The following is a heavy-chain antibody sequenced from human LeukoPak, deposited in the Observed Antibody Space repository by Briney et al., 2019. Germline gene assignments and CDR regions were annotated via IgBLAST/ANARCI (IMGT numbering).Heavy chain of an antibody. CDR2: IRTDGTIT. CDR3: AREGTGSYMDV. CDR1: GFTFSSYW. Sequence: GGSLRLSCAASGFTFSSYWMHWVRQAPGKGLVWVSRIRTDGTITTYADSVKGRFSISRDNAKNTLYLQVNSLRVEDTAAYYCAREGTGSYMDVWGKGTTVTVSS. V-gene: IGHV3-74*03. J-gene: IGHJ6*03. D-gene: IGHD1/OR15-1a*01.